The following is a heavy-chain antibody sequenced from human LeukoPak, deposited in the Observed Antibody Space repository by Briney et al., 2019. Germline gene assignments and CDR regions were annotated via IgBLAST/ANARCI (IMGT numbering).Heavy chain of an antibody. CDR3: AKDRGYSSSFFEI. J-gene: IGHJ4*02. V-gene: IGHV3-9*03. Sequence: GGSLRLSFAASGFIFDDFAMHWVGQAPGRGLGWVSGISWNSGKIDYADSVKGRFTISRDNAKNSLYLQMNSLRVEDMALYYCAKDRGYSSSFFEIWGQGTLVTVSS. CDR1: GFIFDDFA. D-gene: IGHD6-13*01. CDR2: ISWNSGKI.